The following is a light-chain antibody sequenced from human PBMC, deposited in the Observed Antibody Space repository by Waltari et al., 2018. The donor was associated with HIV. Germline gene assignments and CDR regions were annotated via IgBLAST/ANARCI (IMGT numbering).Light chain of an antibody. CDR2: DGS. V-gene: IGKV1-33*01. Sequence: IQLTQSPSSLSVSVGDRVTLTCQASHDISTYLNWYQQKDGKAPKLLIFDGSNLETGAPSRFSGRGAGTDFTLTISSLQPEDFATYYCLQYDAYSRGLTFGGGTKVEIK. CDR1: HDISTY. CDR3: LQYDAYSRGLT. J-gene: IGKJ4*01.